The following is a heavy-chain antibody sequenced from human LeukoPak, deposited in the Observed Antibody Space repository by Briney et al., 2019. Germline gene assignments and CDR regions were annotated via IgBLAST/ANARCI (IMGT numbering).Heavy chain of an antibody. D-gene: IGHD3-22*01. CDR1: GFTLDDYA. Sequence: GRSLRLSCAASGFTLDDYAMHWVRQAPGKGLEWVSGISWNSGSIGYADSVKGRFTISRDNAKNSLYLQMNSLRAEDTALYYCAKDRPKYYYDSSGYLTPDAFDIWGQGTMVTVSS. CDR2: ISWNSGSI. J-gene: IGHJ3*02. CDR3: AKDRPKYYYDSSGYLTPDAFDI. V-gene: IGHV3-9*01.